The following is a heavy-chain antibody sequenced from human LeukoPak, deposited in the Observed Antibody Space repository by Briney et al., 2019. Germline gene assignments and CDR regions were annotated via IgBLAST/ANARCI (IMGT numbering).Heavy chain of an antibody. Sequence: GGSLRLSCAASGFTFNIYGMHWVRQAPGKGLEWVAGISYDEMYQYYADSVKGRFTISRDNSKNTLFLQMNSLRAEDTAIYYCAKDRDYYGTGSDYWGQGTLVTVSS. D-gene: IGHD3-10*01. V-gene: IGHV3-30*18. CDR2: ISYDEMYQ. CDR1: GFTFNIYG. CDR3: AKDRDYYGTGSDY. J-gene: IGHJ4*02.